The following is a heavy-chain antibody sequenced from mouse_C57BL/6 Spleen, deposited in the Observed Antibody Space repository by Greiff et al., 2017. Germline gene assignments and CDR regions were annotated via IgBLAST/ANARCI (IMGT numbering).Heavy chain of an antibody. D-gene: IGHD4-1*01. CDR2: IYPGDGDT. V-gene: IGHV1-82*01. CDR1: GYAFSSSW. J-gene: IGHJ2*01. Sequence: VKLQESGPELVKPGASVKISCKASGYAFSSSWMNWVKQRPGKGLEWIGRIYPGDGDTNYNGKFKGKATLTADKSSSTAYMQLSSLTSEDSAVYFCARWAGTEDYFDYWGQGTTLTVSS. CDR3: ARWAGTEDYFDY.